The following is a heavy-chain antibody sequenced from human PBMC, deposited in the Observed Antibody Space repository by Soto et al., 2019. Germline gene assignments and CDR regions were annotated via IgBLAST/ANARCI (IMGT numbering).Heavy chain of an antibody. CDR2: ISKDGGKK. V-gene: IGHV3-30*18. CDR1: GFMFSGFG. D-gene: IGHD3-10*01. J-gene: IGHJ3*02. Sequence: QVQLVESGGGVVQPGRSLRLSCAASGFMFSGFGMHWVRQAPGKGLQWVAGISKDGGKKYYADSVKGRFTISRDNSKKTLYLQMNSLRAEDTAVYYCANPSGYYFGLGSHDEASDMWGQGTGVTVFS. CDR3: ANPSGYYFGLGSHDEASDM.